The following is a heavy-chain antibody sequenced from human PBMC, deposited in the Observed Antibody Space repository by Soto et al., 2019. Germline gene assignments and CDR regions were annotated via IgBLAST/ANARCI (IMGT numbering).Heavy chain of an antibody. Sequence: QVQLVQAGDEVKKPGSSVKVSCKASGGTFSSYAISWVRQAPGQGLAWMGGIIPNFGTANYAQKFPGRVTITAGESTSTAYMELSSRRSEDTAAYYCGFKGGSLYFDCSMDVWGQGTTVTVSS. J-gene: IGHJ6*02. V-gene: IGHV1-69*01. CDR3: GFKGGSLYFDCSMDV. CDR1: GGTFSSYA. D-gene: IGHD6-13*01. CDR2: IIPNFGTA.